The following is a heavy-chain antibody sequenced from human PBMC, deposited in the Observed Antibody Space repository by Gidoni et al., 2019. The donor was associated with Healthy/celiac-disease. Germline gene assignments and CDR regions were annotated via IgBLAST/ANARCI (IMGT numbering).Heavy chain of an antibody. J-gene: IGHJ5*02. Sequence: QVQLQQWGAGLLKPSETLSLTCAVYGGSFSGYYWRWIRQPPGKGLEWIGEINHSGSTNYNPSLKGRVTISVDTSKNQFSRKLSSVTAADTAVYYCARGLRYYDFWSGLGSWFDPWGQGTLVTVSS. CDR3: ARGLRYYDFWSGLGSWFDP. CDR2: INHSGST. D-gene: IGHD3-3*01. V-gene: IGHV4-34*01. CDR1: GGSFSGYY.